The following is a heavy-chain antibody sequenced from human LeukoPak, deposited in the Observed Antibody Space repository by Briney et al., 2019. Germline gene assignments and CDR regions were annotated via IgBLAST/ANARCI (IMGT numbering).Heavy chain of an antibody. CDR3: AREDCSGGSCYSGWFDP. CDR2: NSSSSSYI. V-gene: IGHV3-21*01. CDR1: GFTFSSYS. Sequence: GGSLRLSCAASGFTFSSYSMNWVRQAPGKGLEWLSSNSSSSSYIYYADSVKGRFTISRDNAKNSLYLQMNSLRAEDTAVYYCAREDCSGGSCYSGWFDPWGQGTLVTVSS. J-gene: IGHJ5*02. D-gene: IGHD2-15*01.